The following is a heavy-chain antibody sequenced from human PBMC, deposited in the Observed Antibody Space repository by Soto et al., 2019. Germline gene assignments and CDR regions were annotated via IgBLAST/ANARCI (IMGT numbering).Heavy chain of an antibody. D-gene: IGHD1-20*01. Sequence: VQLVESGGGLVKPGGSLRLSCAASGFTLTDFYMSWIRQAPGKGLEWISYISLSGSIKFYADTVKGRSTISRDSANNTLYLQMDSLTAEDTAVYYCARQYNWDDRYYFDYWGQGTLVTVSS. V-gene: IGHV3-11*01. CDR1: GFTLTDFY. CDR2: ISLSGSIK. CDR3: ARQYNWDDRYYFDY. J-gene: IGHJ4*02.